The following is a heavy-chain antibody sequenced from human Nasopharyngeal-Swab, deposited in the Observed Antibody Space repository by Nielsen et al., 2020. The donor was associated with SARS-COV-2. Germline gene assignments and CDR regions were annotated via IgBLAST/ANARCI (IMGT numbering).Heavy chain of an antibody. V-gene: IGHV3-7*03. J-gene: IGHJ3*02. CDR2: IEQDGSEI. CDR1: GFLFRTYW. D-gene: IGHD3-10*01. Sequence: GGSLRLSCAASGFLFRTYWMTWVRQAPGKGLEWVANIEQDGSEIYYLDSLKGRFTISRDNAKNSLYLQMNSLRAEDTALYYCAKDTGHYYGSGLHDAFDIWGQGTMVTVSS. CDR3: AKDTGHYYGSGLHDAFDI.